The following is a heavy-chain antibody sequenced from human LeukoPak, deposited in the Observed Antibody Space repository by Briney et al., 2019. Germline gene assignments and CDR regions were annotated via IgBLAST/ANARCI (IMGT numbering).Heavy chain of an antibody. Sequence: PGGSLRLSCAASGFTFSNYGMNWVRQAPGKGLEWVSYISSSSSTIYYADSVKGRFTISRDNAKNSLYLQMNSLRAEDTAVYYCARQPGSGSSFYYYYHYMDVWGKGTTVTVSS. D-gene: IGHD3-10*01. J-gene: IGHJ6*03. CDR2: ISSSSSTI. CDR1: GFTFSNYG. V-gene: IGHV3-48*01. CDR3: ARQPGSGSSFYYYYHYMDV.